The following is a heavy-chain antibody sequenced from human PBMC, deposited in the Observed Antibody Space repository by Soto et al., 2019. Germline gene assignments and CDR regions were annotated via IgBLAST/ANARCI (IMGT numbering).Heavy chain of an antibody. Sequence: PGGPHRLPCAAAGFTCGSYGVSRVRHTPGQGLEWVSYISSSGSTIYYADSVRGRFTISRDNAKNSLYLQMNSLRAEDTAVYYCSPLVPYYYGMDVWGQGTTVTVSS. CDR1: GFTCGSYG. CDR3: SPLVPYYYGMDV. V-gene: IGHV3-48*03. J-gene: IGHJ6*02. D-gene: IGHD6-13*01. CDR2: ISSSGSTI.